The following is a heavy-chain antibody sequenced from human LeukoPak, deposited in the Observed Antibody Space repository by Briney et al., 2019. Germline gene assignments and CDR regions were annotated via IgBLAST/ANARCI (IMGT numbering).Heavy chain of an antibody. D-gene: IGHD3-22*01. CDR3: ARGGPYDSSGDFDY. V-gene: IGHV1-69*05. Sequence: AASVKVSCKASGGTFSSYAISWVRQAPGQGLEWMGRIIPIFGTANYAQKFQGRVTITTDESTSKAYMELSSLRSEDTAVYYCARGGPYDSSGDFDYWGQGTLVTVSS. CDR2: IIPIFGTA. J-gene: IGHJ4*02. CDR1: GGTFSSYA.